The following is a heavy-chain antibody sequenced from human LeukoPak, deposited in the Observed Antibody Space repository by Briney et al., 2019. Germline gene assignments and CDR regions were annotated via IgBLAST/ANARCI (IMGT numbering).Heavy chain of an antibody. J-gene: IGHJ4*02. Sequence: GGSLRLSCAASGFTFSSYGMSRVRQAPGKGLEWVSAISGSGGSTYYADSVKGRFTISRDNSKNTLYLQMNSLRAEDTAVYYCAKDGGHDYFDYWGQGTLVTVSS. V-gene: IGHV3-23*01. CDR1: GFTFSSYG. D-gene: IGHD3-16*01. CDR2: ISGSGGST. CDR3: AKDGGHDYFDY.